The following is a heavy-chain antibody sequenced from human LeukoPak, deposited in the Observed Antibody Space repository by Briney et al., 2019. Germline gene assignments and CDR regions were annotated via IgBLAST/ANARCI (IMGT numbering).Heavy chain of an antibody. CDR2: IYSGGST. J-gene: IGHJ6*03. D-gene: IGHD3-9*01. CDR1: GFTFSTYA. Sequence: GGSLRLSCAASGFTFSTYAIHWVRQAPGKGLEWVSVIYSGGSTYYADSVKGRFTISRDNSKNTLYLQMNSLRAEDTAVYYCAKDLSALRYFDWLSSWYYYYMDVWGKGTTVTISS. V-gene: IGHV3-53*01. CDR3: AKDLSALRYFDWLSSWYYYYMDV.